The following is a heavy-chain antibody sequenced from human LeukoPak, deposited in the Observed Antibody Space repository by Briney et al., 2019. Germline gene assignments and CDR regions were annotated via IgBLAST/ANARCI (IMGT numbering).Heavy chain of an antibody. D-gene: IGHD3-10*01. CDR1: GFTFSSYS. CDR3: AKGFISYGSGSNNWFDP. J-gene: IGHJ5*02. V-gene: IGHV3-21*04. Sequence: GGSLRLSCAASGFTFSSYSMNWVRQAPGKGLEWVSSISSSSSYIYYADSVKGRFTISRDNSKNTLYLQMNSLRAEDTAVYYCAKGFISYGSGSNNWFDPWGQGTLVTVSS. CDR2: ISSSSSYI.